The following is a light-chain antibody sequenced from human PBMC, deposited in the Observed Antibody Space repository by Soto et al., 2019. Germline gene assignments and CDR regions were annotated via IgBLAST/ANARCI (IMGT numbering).Light chain of an antibody. Sequence: EIVMTQSPSSLSVSPGERATLSCRAGQGVTTNFAWYQQKSGQSPRLLIYDVSIRATGVPARFSGTGSGTDFTLTISRLEPEDFAVYYCQQYGSSITFGQGTRLEIK. V-gene: IGKV3-15*01. CDR3: QQYGSSIT. J-gene: IGKJ5*01. CDR1: QGVTTN. CDR2: DVS.